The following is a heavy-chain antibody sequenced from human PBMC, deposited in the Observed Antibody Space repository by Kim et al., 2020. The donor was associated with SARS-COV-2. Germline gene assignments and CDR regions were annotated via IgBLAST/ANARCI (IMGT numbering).Heavy chain of an antibody. CDR3: AKDIRLEAAAPDY. J-gene: IGHJ4*02. CDR1: GFTFSSFG. V-gene: IGHV3-30*18. Sequence: GGSLRLSCAVSGFTFSSFGMHWVRQAPGKGLEWVAVVSFDGRNKYYSDSVKGRFTISRDNSKNTLYLQMNSLRAEETAVYYCAKDIRLEAAAPDYWGQGTLVIVSS. CDR2: VSFDGRNK. D-gene: IGHD6-13*01.